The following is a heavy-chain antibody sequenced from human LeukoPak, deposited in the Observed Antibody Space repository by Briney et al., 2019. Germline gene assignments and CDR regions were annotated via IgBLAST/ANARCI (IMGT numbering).Heavy chain of an antibody. J-gene: IGHJ4*02. D-gene: IGHD5-18*01. Sequence: GGSLRLSCAASGFTLSSYSMNWVRQAPGKGLEWVSSISSSSTYLDYADSLKGRFTISRDNAKNSLYLQMNSLRAEDTAVYYCANDLGWIQLNLGRGQGTLVTVSS. CDR3: ANDLGWIQLNLG. CDR2: ISSSSTYL. V-gene: IGHV3-21*04. CDR1: GFTLSSYS.